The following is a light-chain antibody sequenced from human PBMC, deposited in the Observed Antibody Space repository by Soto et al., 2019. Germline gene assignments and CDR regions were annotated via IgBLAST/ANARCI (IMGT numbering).Light chain of an antibody. Sequence: ETVMTQSPATLSVSPGERATLSCRASQSVSTKLAWYQQKPGQAPRLLIYGASTRATGIPARFSGSGSGTEFTLTVSSLQSEDFAVYYCQQYDDWPPITYGQGTRLEIK. V-gene: IGKV3D-15*01. CDR1: QSVSTK. CDR3: QQYDDWPPIT. CDR2: GAS. J-gene: IGKJ5*01.